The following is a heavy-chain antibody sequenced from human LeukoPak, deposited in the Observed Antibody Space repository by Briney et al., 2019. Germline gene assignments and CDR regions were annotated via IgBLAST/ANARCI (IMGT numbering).Heavy chain of an antibody. V-gene: IGHV3-23*01. D-gene: IGHD3-10*01. CDR3: AKEPSSYYGSGYGYFDY. Sequence: GGSLRLSCAASGFTFSSYSMSWVRQAPGKGLEWVSSISSSGGNTYYPDSVKGRFTISRDNSKNTMYLQMNSLRADDTAVYYCAKEPSSYYGSGYGYFDYWGQGTLVTVSS. CDR2: ISSSGGNT. J-gene: IGHJ4*02. CDR1: GFTFSSYS.